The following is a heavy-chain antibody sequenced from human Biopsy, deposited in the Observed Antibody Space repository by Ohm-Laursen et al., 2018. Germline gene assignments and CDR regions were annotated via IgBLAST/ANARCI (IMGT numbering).Heavy chain of an antibody. J-gene: IGHJ4*02. CDR1: GYTLTKLS. CDR2: FAPENGKT. V-gene: IGHV1-24*01. D-gene: IGHD1-1*01. CDR3: AADINVWNVNY. Sequence: ASVKVSCKVSGYTLTKLSMHWVRQAPGKGLEWMGGFAPENGKTVYTQNFQARVSMTEDTSTDTAYMELRSLRSEDTAVYYCAADINVWNVNYWGQGTQVTVSS.